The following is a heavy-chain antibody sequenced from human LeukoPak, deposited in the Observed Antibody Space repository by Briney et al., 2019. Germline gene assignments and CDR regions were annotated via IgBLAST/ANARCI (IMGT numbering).Heavy chain of an antibody. V-gene: IGHV4-30-2*01. D-gene: IGHD3-10*01. J-gene: IGHJ4*02. CDR2: IYHSGST. CDR1: GGSISSGGYS. Sequence: PSQTLSLTCAVSGGSISSGGYSWSWIRQPPGKGLEWIGNIYHSGSTYYNPSLKSRVTISVDRSKNQFSLKLSSVTAADTAVYYCARTVRGANFDYWGQGTLVTVSS. CDR3: ARTVRGANFDY.